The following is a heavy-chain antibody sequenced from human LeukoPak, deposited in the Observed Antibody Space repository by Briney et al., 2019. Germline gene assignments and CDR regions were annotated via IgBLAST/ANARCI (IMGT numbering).Heavy chain of an antibody. CDR2: INPNTGNP. Sequence: ASVKVSCKASGYIFSIYAMIWVRQAPGQGLELMGWINPNTGNPTYAQGFTGRFVFSLDTSVSTAYLQISSLKPEDTAVYYCARDYAVAIGTTTYFQHWGQGTLVTVSS. CDR1: GYIFSIYA. J-gene: IGHJ1*01. V-gene: IGHV7-4-1*02. CDR3: ARDYAVAIGTTTYFQH. D-gene: IGHD1-7*01.